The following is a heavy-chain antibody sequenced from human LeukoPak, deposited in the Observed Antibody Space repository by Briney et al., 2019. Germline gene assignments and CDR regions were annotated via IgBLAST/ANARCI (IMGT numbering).Heavy chain of an antibody. Sequence: ASVKVSCKASGHTFTSYGISWVRQAPGQGLEWMGWISAYNGNTNYAQKLQGRVTMTTDTSTSTAYMELRSLRSDDTAVYYCARVDCSSTSCYYYYGMDVWGQGTTVTVSS. CDR2: ISAYNGNT. D-gene: IGHD2-2*01. CDR3: ARVDCSSTSCYYYYGMDV. CDR1: GHTFTSYG. V-gene: IGHV1-18*01. J-gene: IGHJ6*02.